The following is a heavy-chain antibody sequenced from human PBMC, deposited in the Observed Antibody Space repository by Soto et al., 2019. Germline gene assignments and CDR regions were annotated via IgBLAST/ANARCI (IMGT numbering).Heavy chain of an antibody. J-gene: IGHJ4*02. CDR1: GYTFTSYG. CDR3: AREESKGYSYGYWMWGSLDY. Sequence: QVQLVQSGAEVKKPGASVKVSCKASGYTFTSYGISWVRQAPGQGLEWMGWISAYNGNTNYAQKLQGRVTMTTDTSTSTAYMELRSLRSDDTAVYYCAREESKGYSYGYWMWGSLDYWGQGTLVTVSS. D-gene: IGHD5-18*01. CDR2: ISAYNGNT. V-gene: IGHV1-18*01.